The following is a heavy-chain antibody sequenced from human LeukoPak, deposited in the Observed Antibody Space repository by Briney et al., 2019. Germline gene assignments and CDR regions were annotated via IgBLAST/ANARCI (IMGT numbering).Heavy chain of an antibody. Sequence: PSQTLSRTGTVSGGSISSGGYYWSSLRQHPGKGLEWIGYIYYSGSTYYNPSLKSRVTISVDTSKNQFSLKLSSETAADTAVYYCARSGVLKWFDPWGQGTPVTVSS. CDR1: GGSISSGGYY. D-gene: IGHD2-8*01. J-gene: IGHJ5*02. CDR2: IYYSGST. CDR3: ARSGVLKWFDP. V-gene: IGHV4-31*03.